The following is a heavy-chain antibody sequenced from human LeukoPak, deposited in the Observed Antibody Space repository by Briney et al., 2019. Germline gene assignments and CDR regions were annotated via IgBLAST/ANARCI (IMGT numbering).Heavy chain of an antibody. CDR1: GYTFTGYY. CDR2: INPNSGGT. V-gene: IGHV1-2*06. Sequence: ASVKVSCKASGYTFTGYYMPWVRQAPGQGLGWMGRINPNSGGTNYAQKFQGRVTMTRDTSISTAYMELSRLRSDDTAVYYCARGPWWHYFDYWGQGTLVTVSS. CDR3: ARGPWWHYFDY. J-gene: IGHJ4*02. D-gene: IGHD2-15*01.